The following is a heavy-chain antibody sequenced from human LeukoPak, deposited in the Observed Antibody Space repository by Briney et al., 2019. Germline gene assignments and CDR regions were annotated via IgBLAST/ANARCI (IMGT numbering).Heavy chain of an antibody. CDR1: GYRFNTYW. J-gene: IGHJ2*01. V-gene: IGHV5-51*01. D-gene: IGHD3-22*01. Sequence: GESLQISCKGSGYRFNTYWIAWVRQMPGKGLEWMGIIYPGDSDPRYRPSFQGQVNTSADKSISTAYLQWNSLKASDTAMYYCARVHDSSGYYWCFDLWGRGTLVTVSS. CDR2: IYPGDSDP. CDR3: ARVHDSSGYYWCFDL.